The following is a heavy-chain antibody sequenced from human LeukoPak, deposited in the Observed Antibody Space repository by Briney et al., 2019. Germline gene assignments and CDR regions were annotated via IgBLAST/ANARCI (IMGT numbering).Heavy chain of an antibody. D-gene: IGHD3-3*01. CDR2: ISGSGGST. V-gene: IGHV3-23*01. Sequence: PGGSLRLSCAASGFTFSSYAMSWVRQAPGKGLEWVSAISGSGGSTYYADSVKGRFTISRVNSKNTLYLQMNSLRAEDTAVYYCAKGTYYDFWSGYYEWGQGTLVTVFS. J-gene: IGHJ4*02. CDR3: AKGTYYDFWSGYYE. CDR1: GFTFSSYA.